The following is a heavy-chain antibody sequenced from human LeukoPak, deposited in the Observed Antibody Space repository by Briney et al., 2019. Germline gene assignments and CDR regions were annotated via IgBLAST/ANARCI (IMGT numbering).Heavy chain of an antibody. CDR1: GYTFTGYY. CDR3: ARETYSNILTGTDY. Sequence: ASVKVSCKASGYTFTGYYMHWVRQAPGQGLEWMGWINPNSGGTNYAQKFQDRVTMTRDTSISTAYMELSRLRSDDTAVYYCARETYSNILTGTDYWGPGTLVTVSS. J-gene: IGHJ4*02. V-gene: IGHV1-2*02. CDR2: INPNSGGT. D-gene: IGHD3-9*01.